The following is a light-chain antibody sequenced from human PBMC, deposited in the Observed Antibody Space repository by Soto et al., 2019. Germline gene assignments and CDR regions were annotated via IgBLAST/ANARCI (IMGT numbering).Light chain of an antibody. CDR3: QQYGGSPPYT. Sequence: ETVLMQSPGTLSLSPGQRATLSCRASQSVSSSNLAWYQQKPGQAPRLLIYGASSRATGIPDRFSGSGSGTDFTLTISRLEPEDFAVYYCQQYGGSPPYTFGQETKLEIK. J-gene: IGKJ2*01. V-gene: IGKV3-20*01. CDR2: GAS. CDR1: QSVSSSN.